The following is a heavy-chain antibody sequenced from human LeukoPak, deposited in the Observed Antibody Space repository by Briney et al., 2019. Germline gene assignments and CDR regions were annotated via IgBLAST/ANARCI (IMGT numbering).Heavy chain of an antibody. J-gene: IGHJ3*02. V-gene: IGHV3-7*01. CDR3: ASRHYDFWSGYLDDAFDI. CDR2: IKQDGSEK. CDR1: GFTFSSYW. D-gene: IGHD3-3*01. Sequence: GGSLRLSCAASGFTFSSYWMSWVRQAPGKGLVWAANIKQDGSEKYYVDSVKGRFTISRDNAKNSLYLQLNSLRAEDTAVYYCASRHYDFWSGYLDDAFDIWGQGTMVTVSS.